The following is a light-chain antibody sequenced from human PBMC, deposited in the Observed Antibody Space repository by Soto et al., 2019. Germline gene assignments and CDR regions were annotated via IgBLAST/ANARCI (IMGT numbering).Light chain of an antibody. CDR1: QSVLYSSNSKNY. Sequence: DIVMTQSPDSPAVSLGESSNINCKSSQSVLYSSNSKNYLASYQQKPGQPPKLLIYWACTRESGIPDRFSGSGSGTDFTLTISILQAEDVAVYYCQQYYSTPLTFGGGTKVEIK. V-gene: IGKV4-1*01. CDR3: QQYYSTPLT. J-gene: IGKJ4*01. CDR2: WAC.